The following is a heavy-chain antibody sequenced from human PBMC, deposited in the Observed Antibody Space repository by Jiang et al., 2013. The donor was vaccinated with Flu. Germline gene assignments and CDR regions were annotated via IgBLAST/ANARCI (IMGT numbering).Heavy chain of an antibody. CDR2: LDLNSGRI. CDR3: TKELKTRTVADV. Sequence: VQLLESGGGLVQPGRSLRLSCVVSEFTFHDYAMHWVRQAPGKGLEWVSGLDLNSGRIGYADSVKGRFTISRDNAKNSLYLQMNSLRAEDTAFYYCTKELKTRTVADVWAEGTTVTVSS. CDR1: EFTFHDYA. J-gene: IGHJ6*04. V-gene: IGHV3-9*01. D-gene: IGHD2-15*01.